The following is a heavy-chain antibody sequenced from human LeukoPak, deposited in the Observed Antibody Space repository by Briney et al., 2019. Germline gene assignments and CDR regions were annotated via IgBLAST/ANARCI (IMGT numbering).Heavy chain of an antibody. D-gene: IGHD2-2*01. Sequence: GGSLRLSCAASGFTFSSYAMSWVRQAPGKGLEWVSVISGSGGSTYYADSVKGRFTISRDNSKNTLYLQINSLRAEDTAVYYCAKDGRYCSSTSCLPAWGQGTLVTVSS. CDR1: GFTFSSYA. V-gene: IGHV3-23*01. CDR2: ISGSGGST. J-gene: IGHJ5*02. CDR3: AKDGRYCSSTSCLPA.